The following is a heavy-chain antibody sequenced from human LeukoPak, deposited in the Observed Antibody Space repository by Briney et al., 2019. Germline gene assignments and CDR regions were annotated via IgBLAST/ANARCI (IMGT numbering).Heavy chain of an antibody. CDR2: IYHSGST. V-gene: IGHV4-4*02. Sequence: PSGTLSLTCAVSGGSISSSNWWSWVRQPPGKGLEWIGEIYHSGSTNYNPSLKSRVTISVDESKNQFSLKLSSVTAADTAVYYCARDRGRYCSSTSCYSAWFDPWGQGTLVTVSS. CDR1: GGSISSSNW. D-gene: IGHD2-2*01. J-gene: IGHJ5*02. CDR3: ARDRGRYCSSTSCYSAWFDP.